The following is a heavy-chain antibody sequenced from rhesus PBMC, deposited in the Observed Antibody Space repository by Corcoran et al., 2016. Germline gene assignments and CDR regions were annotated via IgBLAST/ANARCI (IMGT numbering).Heavy chain of an antibody. J-gene: IGHJ6*01. CDR2: IYGTSTST. Sequence: VRMKEAGPGGVKPWETRSLTCAVSGGSISDSYRWSWIRQTPGKGLEWIGYIYGTSTSTNSNPSRQSRVTISKYSSKDQFSLNLSSLPASDPVLFYCASARPAGLEMDSCGQGALVTVSS. CDR3: ASARPAGLEMDS. D-gene: IGHD1-1*01. CDR1: GGSISDSYR. V-gene: IGHV4S10*01.